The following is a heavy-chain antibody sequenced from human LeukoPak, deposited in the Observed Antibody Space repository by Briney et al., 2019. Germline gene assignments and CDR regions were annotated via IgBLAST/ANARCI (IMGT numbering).Heavy chain of an antibody. CDR2: ISYDGSNK. J-gene: IGHJ4*02. V-gene: IGHV3-30*18. CDR3: AKDIIPIRVTMIGY. Sequence: GESLRLSCAASGFTFSSYGMHWVRQAPGKGLEWVAVISYDGSNKYYADSVKGRFTISGDNSKNTLYLQMNSLRAEDTAVYYCAKDIIPIRVTMIGYWGQGTLVTVSS. CDR1: GFTFSSYG. D-gene: IGHD3-22*01.